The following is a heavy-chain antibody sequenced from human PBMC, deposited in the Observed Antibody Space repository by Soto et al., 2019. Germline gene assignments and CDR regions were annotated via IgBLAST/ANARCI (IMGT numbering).Heavy chain of an antibody. CDR1: GFTFSSYA. V-gene: IGHV3-23*01. CDR2: ISGGGETT. D-gene: IGHD3-10*01. CDR3: AFNSGSGSYYFAY. Sequence: GGSLRLSCAASGFTFSSYAMWWVRQAPGKGLECVSAISGGGETTYYADSVKGRFTISRDNSKNTLYLQMNSLRAEDTAVYYCAFNSGSGSYYFAYWGQGTLVTVSS. J-gene: IGHJ4*02.